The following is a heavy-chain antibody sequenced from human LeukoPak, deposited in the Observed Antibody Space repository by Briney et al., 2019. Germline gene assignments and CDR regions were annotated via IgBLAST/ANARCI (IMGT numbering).Heavy chain of an antibody. CDR1: GVSFSGYH. CDR3: ARDPTTEPNTAYYFDF. Sequence: PSETLSLTCAVYGVSFSGYHWNWIRQFPGKGLEWIGEINDRGHTNYNPSLESRVTISVDTSKKQFSLKLNSVTAADTAVYYCARDPTTEPNTAYYFDFWGQGTLVTVSS. J-gene: IGHJ4*02. D-gene: IGHD4-17*01. CDR2: INDRGHT. V-gene: IGHV4-34*01.